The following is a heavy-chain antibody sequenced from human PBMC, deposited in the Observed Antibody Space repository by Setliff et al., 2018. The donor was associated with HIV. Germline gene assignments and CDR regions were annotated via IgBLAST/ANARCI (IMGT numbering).Heavy chain of an antibody. V-gene: IGHV4-34*11. Sequence: SETLSLTCAVYGESLMGYHWKGVRQRPGKGPVCIATIYYNGDTYYNPSLKSRVTISVDTSKNQFSLKVTSVTAADTAVYYCARDYGQDDSAMDFDHWGQGTLVTVSS. J-gene: IGHJ4*02. D-gene: IGHD5-18*01. CDR3: ARDYGQDDSAMDFDH. CDR1: GESLMGYH. CDR2: IYYNGDT.